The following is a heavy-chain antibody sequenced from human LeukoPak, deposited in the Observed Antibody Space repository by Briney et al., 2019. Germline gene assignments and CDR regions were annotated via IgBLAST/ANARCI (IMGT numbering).Heavy chain of an antibody. Sequence: GGSLRLSCAASGFTFSTFAMIWVRQPPGKGLEWVSSIFPSGGEIHYADSVRGRFTISRDNSKSTLSLQMNSLRVEDTAVYYCAKGRRAHFDYWGQGTLVTVSS. CDR1: GFTFSTFA. CDR3: AKGRRAHFDY. V-gene: IGHV3-23*01. CDR2: IFPSGGEI. J-gene: IGHJ4*02.